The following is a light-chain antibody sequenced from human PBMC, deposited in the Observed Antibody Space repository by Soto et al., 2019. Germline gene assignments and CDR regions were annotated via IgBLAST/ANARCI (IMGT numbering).Light chain of an antibody. CDR1: SSNIGAGFD. CDR3: QSYDSRLSAVV. Sequence: QSVLTQPPSVSGAPGQRVTISCTVNSSNIGAGFDVHWYQQLPGTAPKLLIYDNSNRPSGVPDRFSGSKSGTSASLAITGLQAEDGTDYYCQSYDSRLSAVVFGGGTKLTVL. J-gene: IGLJ2*01. CDR2: DNS. V-gene: IGLV1-40*01.